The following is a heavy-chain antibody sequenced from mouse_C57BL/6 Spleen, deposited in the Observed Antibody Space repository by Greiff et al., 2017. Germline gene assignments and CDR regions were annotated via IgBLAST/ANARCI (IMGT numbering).Heavy chain of an antibody. J-gene: IGHJ4*01. CDR3: TRERPWDYDVGDAMDY. CDR1: GFTFSSYA. Sequence: EVKLVESGEGLVKPGGSLKLSCAASGFTFSSYAMSWVRQTPEKRLEWVAYISSGGDYIYYADTVKGRFTISRDNARNTLYLQMSSLKSEDTAMYYWTRERPWDYDVGDAMDYWGQGTSVTVSS. V-gene: IGHV5-9-1*02. CDR2: ISSGGDYI. D-gene: IGHD2-4*01.